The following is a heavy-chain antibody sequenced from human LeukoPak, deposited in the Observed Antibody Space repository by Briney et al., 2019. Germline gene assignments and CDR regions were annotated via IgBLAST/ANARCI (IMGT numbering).Heavy chain of an antibody. D-gene: IGHD2/OR15-2a*01. CDR1: GFTFSNYG. CDR2: ISSDGSKK. J-gene: IGHJ4*02. CDR3: ARVSGKASTTYNLDY. Sequence: PGRSLRLSCAAYGFTFSNYGMNWVRQAPGKGLEWVTLISSDGSKKFYAASVKRRFTISRDDSKNTLYLQMSRLTADDTAVYYCARVSGKASTTYNLDYWGQGTLVTVSS. V-gene: IGHV3-30*03.